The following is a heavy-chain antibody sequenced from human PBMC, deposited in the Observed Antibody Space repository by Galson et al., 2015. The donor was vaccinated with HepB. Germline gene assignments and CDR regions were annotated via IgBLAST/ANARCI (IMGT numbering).Heavy chain of an antibody. CDR1: GFTFSSYA. CDR3: AKTMYKSSWSGSDS. V-gene: IGHV3-23*01. D-gene: IGHD6-13*01. CDR2: ISVSGAST. J-gene: IGHJ4*02. Sequence: SLRLSCAASGFTFSSYAMSWVRQAPGKGLEWVSAISVSGASTYYADSVKGRFTISRDNSKNTLYLQMNSLRAEDTAVYYCAKTMYKSSWSGSDSWGQGTLVTVSS.